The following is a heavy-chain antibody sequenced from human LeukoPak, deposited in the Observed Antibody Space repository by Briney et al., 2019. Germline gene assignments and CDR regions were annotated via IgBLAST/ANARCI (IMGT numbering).Heavy chain of an antibody. CDR2: IIPIFGTA. CDR3: ARGGWLTYNWFDP. D-gene: IGHD3-22*01. CDR1: GGTFSSYA. Sequence: SVKVSCTASGGTFSSYAISWVRQAPGQGLEWMGGIIPIFGTANYAQKFQGRVTITADESTSTAYMELSSLRSEDTAVYYCARGGWLTYNWFDPWGQGTLVTVSS. J-gene: IGHJ5*02. V-gene: IGHV1-69*13.